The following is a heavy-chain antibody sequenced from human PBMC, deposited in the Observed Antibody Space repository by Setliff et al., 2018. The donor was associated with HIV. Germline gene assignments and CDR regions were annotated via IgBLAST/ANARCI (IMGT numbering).Heavy chain of an antibody. V-gene: IGHV4-39*01. CDR1: GGSISSGAYY. CDR2: LYYRGST. Sequence: PSETLSLTCTFSGGSISSGAYYWGWIRQPPGKGLEWIGSLYYRGSTYYNPSLKSRVTISVDTSKNQFSLKLNSVTAADTAVYYCARLTRITTAGHWGQGTLVTVSS. CDR3: ARLTRITTAGH. D-gene: IGHD6-13*01. J-gene: IGHJ4*02.